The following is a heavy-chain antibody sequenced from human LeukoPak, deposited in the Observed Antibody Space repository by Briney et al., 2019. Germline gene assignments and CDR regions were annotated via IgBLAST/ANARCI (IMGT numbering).Heavy chain of an antibody. CDR1: GGSISSGGYY. CDR2: IYYSGST. CDR3: ARDKRVSWINWFDP. V-gene: IGHV4-39*07. D-gene: IGHD6-13*01. Sequence: SSQTLSLTCTVSGGSISSGGYYWSCIRQPPGKGLECIGSIYYSGSTYYNPSLKSRVTISVDTSKNQFSLKLSSVTAADTAVYYCARDKRVSWINWFDPWGQGTLVTVSS. J-gene: IGHJ5*02.